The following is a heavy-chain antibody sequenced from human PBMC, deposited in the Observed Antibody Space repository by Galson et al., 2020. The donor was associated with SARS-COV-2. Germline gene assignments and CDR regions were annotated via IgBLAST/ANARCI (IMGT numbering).Heavy chain of an antibody. Sequence: GGSLRLSCAASGFTFSSYAMHWVRQAPGKGLEWVAIISYDGSNKYYADSVKGRFTISRDNSKNTLYLQVNSLRAEDTAVYYCARWYSSNYYYFDYWGQGTLVTVSS. CDR2: ISYDGSNK. D-gene: IGHD6-13*01. J-gene: IGHJ4*02. V-gene: IGHV3-30*04. CDR3: ARWYSSNYYYFDY. CDR1: GFTFSSYA.